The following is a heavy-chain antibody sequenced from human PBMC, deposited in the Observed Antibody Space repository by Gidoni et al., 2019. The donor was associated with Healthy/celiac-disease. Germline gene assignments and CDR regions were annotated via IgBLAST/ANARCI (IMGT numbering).Heavy chain of an antibody. Sequence: EVQLVQSEAEVRKPGESLKISCKASGYSLTTYWIGWVRQMPGKGLEWMGIIYPVDSDTKYSPSFKGQVTISADKSTSTAYLQWSSLKASDTAIYYCARQYMCDYWGQGTLVTVSS. CDR2: IYPVDSDT. V-gene: IGHV5-51*01. CDR3: ARQYMCDY. CDR1: GYSLTTYW. D-gene: IGHD1-20*01. J-gene: IGHJ4*02.